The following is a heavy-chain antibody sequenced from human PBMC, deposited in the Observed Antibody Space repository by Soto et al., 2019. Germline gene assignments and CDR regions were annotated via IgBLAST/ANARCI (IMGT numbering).Heavy chain of an antibody. CDR1: GFTFSSYG. CDR2: IWYDGSNK. V-gene: IGHV3-33*01. D-gene: IGHD6-25*01. J-gene: IGHJ6*02. CDR3: ARDNGSPYYYGMDV. Sequence: GGSLRLSCAASGFTFSSYGMHWVRQAPGKGLEWVAVIWYDGSNKYYADSVKGRFTISRDNSKNPLYLQMNSLRAEDTAVYYCARDNGSPYYYGMDVWGQGTTVTVCS.